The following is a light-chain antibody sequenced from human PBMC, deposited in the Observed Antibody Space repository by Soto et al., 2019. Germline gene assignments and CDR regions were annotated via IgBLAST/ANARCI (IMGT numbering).Light chain of an antibody. CDR3: QQYGGSPIT. CDR1: QSVSSY. Sequence: EIVLTQSPATLSLSPGERATLSCRASQSVSSYLAWYQQKPGQAPRLLIYDASNRATGIPARFSGSGSGTDFILTISRLEPEDFALYYCQQYGGSPITFGLGTRLEIK. CDR2: DAS. J-gene: IGKJ5*01. V-gene: IGKV3-11*01.